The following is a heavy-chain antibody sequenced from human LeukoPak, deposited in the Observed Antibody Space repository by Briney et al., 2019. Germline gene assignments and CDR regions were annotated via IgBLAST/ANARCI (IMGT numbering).Heavy chain of an antibody. J-gene: IGHJ3*02. D-gene: IGHD1-26*01. CDR1: GISFASYS. Sequence: PGGSLRLSCTASGISFASYSMHWVRQAPGKGLEWVAVIIYDGSNQHYADSVKGRFTISRDNSKNTVSLQMNSLRAEDTAVYYCARDRYSGSPDAFDIWGQGTMVTVSS. CDR3: ARDRYSGSPDAFDI. CDR2: IIYDGSNQ. V-gene: IGHV3-30*03.